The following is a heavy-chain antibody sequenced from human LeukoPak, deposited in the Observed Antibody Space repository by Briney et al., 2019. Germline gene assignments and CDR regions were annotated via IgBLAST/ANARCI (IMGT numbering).Heavy chain of an antibody. CDR2: INPNDGDT. Sequence: ASVKVSCKASGYTFTDYYMHWVRQAPGQGFEWMGWINPNDGDTNYAQKFQGRVTMTRDTSISTAHMEVSRLRSDDTAVYYCARANFLYCSSTTCLFDYRGREPWLPSRQ. V-gene: IGHV1-2*02. CDR1: GYTFTDYY. CDR3: ARANFLYCSSTTCLFDY. D-gene: IGHD2-2*01. J-gene: IGHJ4*02.